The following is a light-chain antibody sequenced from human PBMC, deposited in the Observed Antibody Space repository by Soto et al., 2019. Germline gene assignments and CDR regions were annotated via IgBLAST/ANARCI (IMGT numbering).Light chain of an antibody. Sequence: QSALTQPPSASGSPGQSVTISCTGTSSDVGGYNYVSWYQQHPGKAPKLMIYEVSKRPPGVPARFSGSKSGNTASLTVSGLQAEDEADYYCSSYAGSNNLPYVFGTVTKLTVL. CDR1: SSDVGGYNY. V-gene: IGLV2-8*01. CDR3: SSYAGSNNLPYV. CDR2: EVS. J-gene: IGLJ1*01.